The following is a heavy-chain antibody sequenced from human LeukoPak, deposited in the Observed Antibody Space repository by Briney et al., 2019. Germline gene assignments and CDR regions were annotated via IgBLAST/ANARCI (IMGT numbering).Heavy chain of an antibody. CDR1: GFTFSSYA. D-gene: IGHD3-3*01. Sequence: PGGSLRLSCAASGFTFSSYAMHWVRQAPGKGLEYVSAISSNGGSTYYANSVKDRFTISRDNSKNTLYLQMGSLRAEDMAVYYCARDASYDFWSGYYTGDYYYYYYMDVWGKGTTVTVSS. CDR3: ARDASYDFWSGYYTGDYYYYYYMDV. CDR2: ISSNGGST. J-gene: IGHJ6*03. V-gene: IGHV3-64*01.